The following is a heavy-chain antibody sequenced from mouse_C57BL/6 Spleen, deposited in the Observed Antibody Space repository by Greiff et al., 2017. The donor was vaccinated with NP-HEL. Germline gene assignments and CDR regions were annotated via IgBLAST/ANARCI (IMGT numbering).Heavy chain of an antibody. Sequence: QVQLKQSGAELVRPGASVTLSCKASGYTFTDYEMHWVKQTPVHGLEWIGAIDPETGGTAYNQKFKGKAILTADKSSSTAYMELRSLTSEDSAVYYCTRWDTTVVAKGFAYWGQGTLVTVSA. CDR3: TRWDTTVVAKGFAY. D-gene: IGHD1-1*01. CDR1: GYTFTDYE. J-gene: IGHJ3*01. CDR2: IDPETGGT. V-gene: IGHV1-15*01.